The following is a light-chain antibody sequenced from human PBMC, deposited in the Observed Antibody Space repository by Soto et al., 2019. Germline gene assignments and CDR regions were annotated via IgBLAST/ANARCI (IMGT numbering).Light chain of an antibody. CDR2: DVS. CDR1: SSDVGNYNY. CDR3: SSYTSGSTPWV. J-gene: IGLJ1*01. V-gene: IGLV2-14*03. Sequence: QSALTQPTSVSGSPGQSIIISCTGTSSDVGNYNYVSWYQHHPGKAPKLMICDVSDRPSGVSSRFSGSKSGNTASLTISGLQAEDEADYYCSSYTSGSTPWVFGTGTKVTVL.